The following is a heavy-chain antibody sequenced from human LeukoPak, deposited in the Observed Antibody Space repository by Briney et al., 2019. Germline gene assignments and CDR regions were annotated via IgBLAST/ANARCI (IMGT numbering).Heavy chain of an antibody. Sequence: ASQTLSLTCTVSSDSISSGDYYWSWIRQPAGKGLEFIGYINKKGGTFYNPPLKRRVSISIDTSKNQFSLKLSSVTAADTAVYYCAGRGYGDYGGSFDYWGQGTLVTVSS. V-gene: IGHV4-30-4*01. CDR1: SDSISSGDYY. CDR2: INKKGGT. D-gene: IGHD4-17*01. CDR3: AGRGYGDYGGSFDY. J-gene: IGHJ4*02.